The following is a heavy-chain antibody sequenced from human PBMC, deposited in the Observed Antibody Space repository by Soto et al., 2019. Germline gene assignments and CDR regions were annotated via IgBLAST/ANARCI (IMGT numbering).Heavy chain of an antibody. CDR2: ISAHNGNT. CDR3: ARGRYGDY. D-gene: IGHD1-1*01. CDR1: GYAFTTYG. V-gene: IGHV1-18*01. J-gene: IGHJ4*02. Sequence: QVHLVQSGAEVKKPGASVKVSCKGSGYAFTTYGITWVRQAPGQGLEWMGWISAHNGNTNYAQKLQGRVTVSRDTSTSTAYMELRSLRSVDTAVYYCARGRYGDYWGQGALVTVSS.